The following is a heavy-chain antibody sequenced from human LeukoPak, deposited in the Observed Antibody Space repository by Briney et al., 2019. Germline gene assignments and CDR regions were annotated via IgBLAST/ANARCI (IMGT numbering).Heavy chain of an antibody. D-gene: IGHD6-25*01. CDR3: APSPAAGTTGHDY. V-gene: IGHV3-23*01. CDR2: ITSSGGST. CDR1: GFTFSSYT. J-gene: IGHJ4*02. Sequence: GGSLRLSCTASGFTFSSYTMSWVRQAPGKGLEWVSGITSSGGSTNSADPVKGRFIISRDNSKNTLYLQMNSLRAEDTAVYYCAPSPAAGTTGHDYWGQGTLVTVSS.